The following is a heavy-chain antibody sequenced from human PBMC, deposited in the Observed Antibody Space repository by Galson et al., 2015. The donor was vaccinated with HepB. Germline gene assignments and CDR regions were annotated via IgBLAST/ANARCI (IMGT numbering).Heavy chain of an antibody. D-gene: IGHD6-13*01. CDR2: IYSGGST. CDR3: ASTRPGIAAEFYYYGMDV. J-gene: IGHJ6*02. V-gene: IGHV3-53*01. CDR1: GFTVSSNY. Sequence: LRLSCAASGFTVSSNYMSWVRQAPGKGLEWVSVIYSGGSTYYADSVKGRFTISRDNSKNTLYLQMNSLRAEDTAVYYCASTRPGIAAEFYYYGMDVWGQGTTVTVSS.